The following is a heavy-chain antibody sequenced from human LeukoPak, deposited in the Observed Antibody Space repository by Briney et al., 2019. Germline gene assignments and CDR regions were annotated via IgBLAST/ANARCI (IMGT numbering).Heavy chain of an antibody. J-gene: IGHJ4*02. CDR2: INPNSGGT. D-gene: IGHD3-22*01. CDR1: GYTFTGYY. CDR3: ATLYYYDSSGLSDY. V-gene: IGHV1-2*06. Sequence: ASVKVSCKASGYTFTGYYMHWVRQAPGQGLEWMGRINPNSGGTNYAQKFQGRVTMTRDTSISTAYMELSRLRSDDTAVYYCATLYYYDSSGLSDYWGQGTLVTVSS.